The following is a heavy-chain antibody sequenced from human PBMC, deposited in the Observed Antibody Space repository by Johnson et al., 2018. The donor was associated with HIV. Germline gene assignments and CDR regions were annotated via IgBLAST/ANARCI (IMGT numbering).Heavy chain of an antibody. V-gene: IGHV3-53*01. CDR2: IYSGGST. J-gene: IGHJ3*02. CDR1: GFTVSSNY. Sequence: VQLVESGGGLIQPGGSLRLSCAASGFTVSSNYMSWVRQAPGKGLEWVSVIYSGGSTCYADSVKGRFTISRDNSKNTLYLQMNSLRAEDTALYYCAKEAAMVQGGAFDIWGQGTMVTVSS. CDR3: AKEAAMVQGGAFDI. D-gene: IGHD3-10*01.